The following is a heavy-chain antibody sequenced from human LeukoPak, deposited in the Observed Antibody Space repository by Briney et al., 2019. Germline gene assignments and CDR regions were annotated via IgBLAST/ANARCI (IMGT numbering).Heavy chain of an antibody. J-gene: IGHJ4*02. Sequence: ASVKVSCKASGYTFTSYGISWVRQATGQGLEWMGWMNPNSGNTGYAQKFQGRVTITRNTSISTAYMELSSLRSEDTAVYYCARDAGETDFDYWGQGTLVTVSS. CDR2: MNPNSGNT. V-gene: IGHV1-8*03. CDR3: ARDAGETDFDY. CDR1: GYTFTSYG.